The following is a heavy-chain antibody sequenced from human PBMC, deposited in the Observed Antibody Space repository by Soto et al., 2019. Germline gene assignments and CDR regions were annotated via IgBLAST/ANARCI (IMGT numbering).Heavy chain of an antibody. D-gene: IGHD2-21*02. CDR2: ISYDGSNK. Sequence: GGSLRLSCAASGFTFSSYGMHWVRQAPGKGLEWVAVISYDGSNKYYADSVKGRFTISRDNSKNTLYLQMNSLRAEDTAVYYCAKDQNPGGGDGIVGYFDYWGQGTLVTVSS. CDR3: AKDQNPGGGDGIVGYFDY. CDR1: GFTFSSYG. J-gene: IGHJ4*02. V-gene: IGHV3-30*18.